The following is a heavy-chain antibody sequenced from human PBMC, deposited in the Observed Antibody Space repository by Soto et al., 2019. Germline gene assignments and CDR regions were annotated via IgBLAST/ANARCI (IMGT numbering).Heavy chain of an antibody. CDR3: ARRGIVRGVTYYYYYMDV. D-gene: IGHD3-10*01. Sequence: GGSLRLSCAASGFTFSSYSMNWVRQAPGKGLEWVSSISSSSSYIYYADSVKGRFTISRDNAKNSLYLQMNSLRAEDTAVYYCARRGIVRGVTYYYYYMDVWGKGTTVTVSS. J-gene: IGHJ6*03. V-gene: IGHV3-21*01. CDR1: GFTFSSYS. CDR2: ISSSSSYI.